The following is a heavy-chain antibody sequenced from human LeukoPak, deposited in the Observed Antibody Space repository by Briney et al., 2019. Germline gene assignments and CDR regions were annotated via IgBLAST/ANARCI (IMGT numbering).Heavy chain of an antibody. V-gene: IGHV3-49*03. CDR2: IRSKIYGGTT. CDR1: GFTFGDYA. J-gene: IGHJ4*02. Sequence: GGSLRLSCTASGFTFGDYAMSWFRQAPGKGLEWVGFIRSKIYGGTTEYAASVKGRFTFSRDDSKSIAYLQMNSLKTEDTAVYYCTRDQYSSGWYDILFDYWGQGTLVTVSS. CDR3: TRDQYSSGWYDILFDY. D-gene: IGHD6-19*01.